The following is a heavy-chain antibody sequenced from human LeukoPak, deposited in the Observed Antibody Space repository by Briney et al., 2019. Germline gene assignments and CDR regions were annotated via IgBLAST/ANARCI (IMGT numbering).Heavy chain of an antibody. J-gene: IGHJ5*02. CDR2: IYYSGST. CDR3: ARATYYYDSSGYLAQNWFDP. D-gene: IGHD3-22*01. CDR1: GGSISSGGYY. V-gene: IGHV4-31*03. Sequence: SETLSLTCTVSGGSISSGGYYWSWIRQHPGKGLEWIGYIYYSGSTYYNPSLKSRVTISVDTSKNQFSLKLSSVTAADTAAYYCARATYYYDSSGYLAQNWFDPWGQGTLVTVSS.